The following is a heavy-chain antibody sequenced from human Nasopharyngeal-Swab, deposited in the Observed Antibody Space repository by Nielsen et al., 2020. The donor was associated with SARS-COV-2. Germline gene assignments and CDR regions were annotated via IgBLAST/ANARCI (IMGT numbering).Heavy chain of an antibody. Sequence: WIRQPPGKGLEWVSAISGSGGSTYYADSVKGRFTISRDNSKNTLYLQMNSLRAEDTAVYYCPNPPTVTTYYYGMDVWGQGTTVTVSS. CDR3: PNPPTVTTYYYGMDV. D-gene: IGHD4-17*01. J-gene: IGHJ6*02. V-gene: IGHV3-23*01. CDR2: ISGSGGST.